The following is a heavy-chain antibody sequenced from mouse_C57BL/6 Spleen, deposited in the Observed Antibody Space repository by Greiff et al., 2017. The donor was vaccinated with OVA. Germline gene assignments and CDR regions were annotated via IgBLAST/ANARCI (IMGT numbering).Heavy chain of an antibody. J-gene: IGHJ2*01. CDR1: GYTFTSYW. CDR3: ARVLYDGYYGY. D-gene: IGHD2-3*01. Sequence: QVHVKQPGTELVKPGASVKLSCKASGYTFTSYWMHWVKQRPGQGLEWIGNINPSNGGTNYNEKFKSKATLTVDKSSSTAYMQLSSLTSEDSAVYYCARVLYDGYYGYWGQGTTLTVSS. CDR2: INPSNGGT. V-gene: IGHV1-53*01.